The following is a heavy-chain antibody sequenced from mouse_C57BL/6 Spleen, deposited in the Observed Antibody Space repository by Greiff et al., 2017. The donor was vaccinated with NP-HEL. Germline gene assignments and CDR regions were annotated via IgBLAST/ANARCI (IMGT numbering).Heavy chain of an antibody. CDR3: ARAVLFYAMDY. CDR1: GYSITSGYD. Sequence: EVQLQESGPGMVKPSQSLSLPCTVTGYSITSGYDWHWIRHFPGNKLEWMGYISYSGSTNYNPSLKSRISITHDTSKNHFFLKLNSVTTEDTATYYGARAVLFYAMDYWGQGTSVTVSS. CDR2: ISYSGST. J-gene: IGHJ4*01. D-gene: IGHD1-1*02. V-gene: IGHV3-1*01.